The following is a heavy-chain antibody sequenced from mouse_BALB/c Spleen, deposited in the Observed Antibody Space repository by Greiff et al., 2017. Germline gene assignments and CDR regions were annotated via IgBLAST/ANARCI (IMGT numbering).Heavy chain of an antibody. CDR2: IRNKANGYTT. V-gene: IGHV7-3*02. D-gene: IGHD2-14*01. CDR3: AREVRYDGGLAY. Sequence: EVHLQESGGGLVQPGGSLRLSCATSGFTFTDYYMSWVRQPPGKALEWLGFIRNKANGYTTEYSASVKGRFTISRDTSQSILYLQMNTLRAEDCATYYCAREVRYDGGLAYWGQGTLVTVSA. CDR1: GFTFTDYY. J-gene: IGHJ3*01.